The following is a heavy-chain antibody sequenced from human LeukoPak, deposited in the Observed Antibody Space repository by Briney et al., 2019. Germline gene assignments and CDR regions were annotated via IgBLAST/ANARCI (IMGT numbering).Heavy chain of an antibody. CDR3: TRALYCSSTSCFYFDP. V-gene: IGHV3-30*04. Sequence: GGSLRLSCAAPGFTFSSYAMHWVRQAPGKGLEWEAVISYDGSNKYYADSVKGRFTISRDNSKNTLYLQMNSLRAEDTAVYYCTRALYCSSTSCFYFDPWGQGTLVTVSS. CDR2: ISYDGSNK. CDR1: GFTFSSYA. D-gene: IGHD2-2*01. J-gene: IGHJ5*02.